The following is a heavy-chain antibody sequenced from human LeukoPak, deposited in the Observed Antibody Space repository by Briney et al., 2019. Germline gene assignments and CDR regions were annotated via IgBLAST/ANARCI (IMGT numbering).Heavy chain of an antibody. V-gene: IGHV3-49*03. J-gene: IGHJ6*03. CDR2: IRSTAYGATT. D-gene: IGHD3-10*01. Sequence: PGRSLRLSCTASGFTFGDYAMSWFRQAPGKGLEWVGFIRSTAYGATTEYAASVKCRFTISSDDSKSIAYLQLKRLKTEDTAVYYCTRGAGTYGGYYYYMDVWGKGTTVTVSS. CDR3: TRGAGTYGGYYYYMDV. CDR1: GFTFGDYA.